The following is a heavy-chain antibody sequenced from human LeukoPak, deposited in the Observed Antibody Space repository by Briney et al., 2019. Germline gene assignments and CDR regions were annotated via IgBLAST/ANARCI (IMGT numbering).Heavy chain of an antibody. J-gene: IGHJ2*01. V-gene: IGHV4-34*01. CDR2: INHSGST. Sequence: SETLSLTCAVYGGSFSGYYWSWIRQPPGKVLEWIGEINHSGSTNYNPSLKSRVTISVDTSENQFSLKLSSVTAADTAVYYCARLRRAAMGPRYFDLWGRGTLVTVSS. CDR3: ARLRRAAMGPRYFDL. CDR1: GGSFSGYY. D-gene: IGHD5-18*01.